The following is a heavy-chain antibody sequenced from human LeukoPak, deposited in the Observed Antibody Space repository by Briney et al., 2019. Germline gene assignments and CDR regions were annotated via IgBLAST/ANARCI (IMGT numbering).Heavy chain of an antibody. CDR2: ISYDGSNK. CDR1: GFTFSSYG. V-gene: IGHV3-30*18. D-gene: IGHD5-24*01. CDR3: AKDYARDGYNFDY. Sequence: PGGSLRLSCAASGFTFSSYGMHWVRQAPGKGLEWVAVISYDGSNKYYADSVKGRFTISRDNSKNTLYLQMNSLRAEDTAVYYCAKDYARDGYNFDYWGQGTLVTVSS. J-gene: IGHJ4*02.